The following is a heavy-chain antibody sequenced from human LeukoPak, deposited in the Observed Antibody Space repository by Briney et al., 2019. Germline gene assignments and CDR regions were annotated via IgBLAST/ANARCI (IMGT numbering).Heavy chain of an antibody. Sequence: GESLKISCKGSGYSFTSYWIGWVRQMPGKGLEWMGIIYPGDSDTRYSPSFQGQVTTSADKSISTAYLQWSSLKASDTAMYYCARISYCSSTSCYFDYWGQGTLVTVSS. D-gene: IGHD2-2*01. J-gene: IGHJ4*02. CDR3: ARISYCSSTSCYFDY. CDR2: IYPGDSDT. CDR1: GYSFTSYW. V-gene: IGHV5-51*01.